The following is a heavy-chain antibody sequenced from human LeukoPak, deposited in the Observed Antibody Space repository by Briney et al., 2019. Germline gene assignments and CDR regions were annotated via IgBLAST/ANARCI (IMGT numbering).Heavy chain of an antibody. CDR3: AREGYGDPDY. CDR1: GYTFTGYY. Sequence: ASVKVSCKASGYTFTGYYMHWVRQAPGQGLEWMGWISAYNGNTNYAQKLQGRVTMTTDTSTSTAYMELRSLRSDDTAVYYCAREGYGDPDYWGQGTLVTVSS. V-gene: IGHV1-18*04. D-gene: IGHD4-17*01. J-gene: IGHJ4*02. CDR2: ISAYNGNT.